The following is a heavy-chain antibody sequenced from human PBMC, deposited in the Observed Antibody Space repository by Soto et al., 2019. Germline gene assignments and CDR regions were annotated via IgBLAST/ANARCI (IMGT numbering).Heavy chain of an antibody. Sequence: VQLVESGGGLVKPGGTLRLSCTGSGFTFSDYYMTWIRQAPGKGLEWVSYISYGSSYTKYADSVKGRFTISRDNAKNSLFLQMNNLRTEDTAIYYCARDPNNSSSWWLDPWGRGALVTVSS. CDR3: ARDPNNSSSWWLDP. CDR1: GFTFSDYY. V-gene: IGHV3-11*06. J-gene: IGHJ5*02. CDR2: ISYGSSYT. D-gene: IGHD3-22*01.